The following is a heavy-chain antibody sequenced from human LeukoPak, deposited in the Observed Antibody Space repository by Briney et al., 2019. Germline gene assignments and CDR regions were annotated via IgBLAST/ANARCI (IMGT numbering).Heavy chain of an antibody. CDR2: MSGSGGST. CDR1: GFTFSSYA. J-gene: IGHJ4*02. CDR3: ANGLVPGHY. V-gene: IGHV3-23*01. Sequence: GGSLRLSCAASGFTFSSYAMSWVRQAPGKGLEWVSGMSGSGGSTYYADSVKGRFTISRDNSKNTLYLQMNSLRAEDTAVYYCANGLVPGHYWGQGTLVTVSS. D-gene: IGHD2-2*01.